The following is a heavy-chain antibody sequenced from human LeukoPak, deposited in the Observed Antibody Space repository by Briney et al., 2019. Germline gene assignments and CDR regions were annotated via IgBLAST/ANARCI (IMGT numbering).Heavy chain of an antibody. CDR3: ARGVAVAGTIYFDY. J-gene: IGHJ4*02. CDR1: GFTVSSKY. V-gene: IGHV3-53*01. Sequence: GGSLRLSCAASGFTVSSKYMSWVRQAPGKGLEWVSGIHSGGSTYYADSVKGRFTISRDNSKNTLYIQMNSLRAEDTAVYYCARGVAVAGTIYFDYWGQGTLVTVSS. D-gene: IGHD6-19*01. CDR2: IHSGGST.